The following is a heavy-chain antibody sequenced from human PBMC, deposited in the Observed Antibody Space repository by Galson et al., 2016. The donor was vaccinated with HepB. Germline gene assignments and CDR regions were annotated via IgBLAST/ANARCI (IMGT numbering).Heavy chain of an antibody. D-gene: IGHD3-22*01. V-gene: IGHV4-39*01. CDR1: GGSIGSSDYY. CDR3: ARRVGWYDRGAYGIYYMDV. Sequence: SETLSLTCTVSGGSIGSSDYYWGWIRQPPGKGLEWIGNMHYSGSSYYNPSLQSRVTISADTSKNQFSLKLSSVTAADTAVYYCARRVGWYDRGAYGIYYMDVWGKGTTVTVSS. J-gene: IGHJ6*03. CDR2: MHYSGSS.